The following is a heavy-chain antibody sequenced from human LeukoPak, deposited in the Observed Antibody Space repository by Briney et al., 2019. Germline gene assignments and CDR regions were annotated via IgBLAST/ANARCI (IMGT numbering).Heavy chain of an antibody. V-gene: IGHV3-21*01. J-gene: IGHJ4*02. CDR1: GLTFSRYA. CDR2: ISESGSGT. D-gene: IGHD1-26*01. CDR3: ARDGIVGATGGSGY. Sequence: GGSLRLSCAVSGLTFSRYAMSWVRQAPGKGLEWVSAISESGSGTYYADSVKGRFTISRDNAKNSLYLQMNSLRAEDTAVYYCARDGIVGATGGSGYWGQGTLVTVSS.